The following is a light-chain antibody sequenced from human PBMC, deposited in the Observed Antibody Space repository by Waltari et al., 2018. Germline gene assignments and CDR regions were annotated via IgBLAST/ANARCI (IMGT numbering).Light chain of an antibody. CDR1: SRDDGVYNY. V-gene: IGLV2-14*03. J-gene: IGLJ2*01. CDR3: SSYSSSTTPLI. Sequence: QSALTPPASVSGSPGQSITIPCLGTSRDDGVYNYVPWYQQHPGKPPKLMIYDVSNRPSGVSSRFSGSKSGNTASLTISGLQAEDEADYYCSSYSSSTTPLIFGGGTKLTVL. CDR2: DVS.